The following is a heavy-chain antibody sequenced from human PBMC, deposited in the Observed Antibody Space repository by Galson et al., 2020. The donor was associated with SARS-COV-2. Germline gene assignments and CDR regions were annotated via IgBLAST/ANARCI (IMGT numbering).Heavy chain of an antibody. J-gene: IGHJ4*02. CDR1: GGSVSSGLYY. CDR2: ISSHNGST. V-gene: IGHV4-31*03. Sequence: ASETLSLTCSVSGGSVSSGLYYWSWIRQRPGKGLEWIGHISSHNGSTNYSPSLKSRLRLSVDTSKNQFSLNLNSVTAADTAVYYCARGEGRVTLGRGGREVIIGVDSWGQGTLVSVSS. CDR3: ARGEGRVTLGRGGREVIIGVDS. D-gene: IGHD3-10*01.